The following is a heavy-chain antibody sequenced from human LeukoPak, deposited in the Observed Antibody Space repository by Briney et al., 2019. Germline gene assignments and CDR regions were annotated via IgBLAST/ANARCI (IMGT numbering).Heavy chain of an antibody. D-gene: IGHD5-24*01. J-gene: IGHJ6*03. CDR2: ISSSSTI. CDR1: GFTFSSYS. V-gene: IGHV3-48*01. Sequence: PGGSLRLSCAASGFTFSSYSMNWVRQAPGKGLEWVSYISSSSTIYYADSVKGRFTISRDNAKNSLYLQMNSLRAEDTAVYSCARAIYYYYYMDVWGKGTTVTVSS. CDR3: ARAIYYYYYMDV.